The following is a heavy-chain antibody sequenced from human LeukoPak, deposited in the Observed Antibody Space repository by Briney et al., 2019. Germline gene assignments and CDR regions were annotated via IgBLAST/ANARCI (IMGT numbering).Heavy chain of an antibody. CDR2: INPNSGGT. D-gene: IGHD1-14*01. CDR1: GYTFTSYY. Sequence: ASVKVSCKASGYTFTSYYMHWVRQAPGQGLEWMGWINPNSGGTKYAQKFQGRVTMTRDTSIGTAHMQLSRLRSDDTAVYYCAKATESHHNLDYWGQGTLVTVSS. V-gene: IGHV1-2*02. CDR3: AKATESHHNLDY. J-gene: IGHJ4*02.